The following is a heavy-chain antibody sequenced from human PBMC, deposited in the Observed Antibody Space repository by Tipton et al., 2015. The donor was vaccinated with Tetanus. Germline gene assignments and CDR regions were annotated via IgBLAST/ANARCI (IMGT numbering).Heavy chain of an antibody. D-gene: IGHD3-3*01. J-gene: IGHJ4*02. CDR1: GGSVRGGDYQ. CDR3: ARANYDFPNKGPFDF. Sequence: TLSLTCTVSGGSVRGGDYQWNWIRQPPGKGLEWLAYISNSGRTNSNYSLKSRIAISRDTSKNQFSLRLSSVTAADSAVYYCARANYDFPNKGPFDFWGQGILVLVSS. V-gene: IGHV4-61*08. CDR2: ISNSGRT.